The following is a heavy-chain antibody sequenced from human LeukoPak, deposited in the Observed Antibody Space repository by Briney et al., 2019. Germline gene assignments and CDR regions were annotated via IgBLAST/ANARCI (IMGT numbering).Heavy chain of an antibody. CDR1: GFTFSDHY. CDR3: VRNGPRTVWPSVMDV. V-gene: IGHV3-72*01. J-gene: IGHJ6*02. Sequence: GSLRLSFAASGFTFSDHYMDWVRQTPGKGLGWVGRSRNKANSYTTEYAASVKGRFTISRDDSNNSLYLQLNSLKTQDTAVYYCVRNGPRTVWPSVMDVWGQGTTVTVSS. CDR2: SRNKANSYTT. D-gene: IGHD3-16*01.